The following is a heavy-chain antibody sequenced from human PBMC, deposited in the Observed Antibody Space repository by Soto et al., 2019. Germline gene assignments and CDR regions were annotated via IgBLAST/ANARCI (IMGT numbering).Heavy chain of an antibody. CDR2: IYYSGST. CDR3: HLTGRYYYGMDV. CDR1: GGSVSSGSYY. J-gene: IGHJ6*02. V-gene: IGHV4-61*01. D-gene: IGHD3-9*01. Sequence: PSETLSLTCTVSGGSVSSGSYYWSWIRQPPGKGLEWIGYIYYSGSTNYNPSLKSRVTISVDTSKNQFSLKLSSVTAADTAVYYCHLTGRYYYGMDVWGQGTTVTVSS.